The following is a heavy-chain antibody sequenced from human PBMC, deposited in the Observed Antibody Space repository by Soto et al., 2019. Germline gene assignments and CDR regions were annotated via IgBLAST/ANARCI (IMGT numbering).Heavy chain of an antibody. CDR2: ISSSGVTT. J-gene: IGHJ4*02. Sequence: PGESLGLSCAASGFTFDDYYISWIRQAPGKGLEWVSYISSSGVTTYYADFVKGRFTISRDNAKNSLYLQMNSLRAEDTAVYYCAYSSTPFDYWGQGTLVTVSS. V-gene: IGHV3-11*01. D-gene: IGHD6-13*01. CDR3: AYSSTPFDY. CDR1: GFTFDDYY.